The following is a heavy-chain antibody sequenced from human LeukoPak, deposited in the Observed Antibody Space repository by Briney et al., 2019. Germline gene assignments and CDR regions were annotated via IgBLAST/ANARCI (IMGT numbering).Heavy chain of an antibody. CDR1: GFTSGFTFGDYA. D-gene: IGHD3-22*01. V-gene: IGHV3-49*04. CDR2: IRTKAYGGTT. CDR3: TRTYYDSSGYLFDY. J-gene: IGHJ4*02. Sequence: PGGSLRLSCTASGFTSGFTFGDYAMSWVPQAPGKGLEWVGFIRTKAYGGTTEYAASVKGRFTISRDGSKSIAYLQMNSLKTEDTAGYCCTRTYYDSSGYLFDYWGQGTLVTVSS.